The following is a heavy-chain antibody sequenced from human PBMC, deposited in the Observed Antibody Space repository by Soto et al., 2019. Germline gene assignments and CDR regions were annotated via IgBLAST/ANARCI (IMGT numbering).Heavy chain of an antibody. CDR2: IYYSGTT. D-gene: IGHD5-12*01. J-gene: IGHJ4*02. CDR1: GGYIGSHY. Sequence: SENLSLTCTVSGGYIGSHYWRWIRQPPGKGLEWIGNIYYSGTTNYDPSLKSRVALSLDRSKIQFSLSLTSVTAADTAVYYCARGDGYITGGFDYWGQGTLLTVSS. CDR3: ARGDGYITGGFDY. V-gene: IGHV4-59*11.